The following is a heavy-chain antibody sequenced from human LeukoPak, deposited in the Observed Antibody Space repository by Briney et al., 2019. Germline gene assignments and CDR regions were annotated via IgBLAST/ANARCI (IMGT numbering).Heavy chain of an antibody. CDR3: ARARGGYCSSTSCRNPYYYYYMDV. Sequence: PGGSLRLPCAASGFTFSSYWMSWVRQAPGKGLEWVANIKQDGSEKYYVDSVKGRFTISRDNAKNSLYLPMNSLRAEDTAVYYCARARGGYCSSTSCRNPYYYYYMDVWGKGTTVTVSS. J-gene: IGHJ6*03. CDR1: GFTFSSYW. CDR2: IKQDGSEK. V-gene: IGHV3-7*01. D-gene: IGHD2-2*01.